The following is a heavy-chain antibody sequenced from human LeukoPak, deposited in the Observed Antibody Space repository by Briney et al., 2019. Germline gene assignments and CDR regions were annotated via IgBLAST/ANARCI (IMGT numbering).Heavy chain of an antibody. J-gene: IGHJ4*02. V-gene: IGHV3-23*01. D-gene: IGHD2-2*01. Sequence: GGSLRLSCAASGFTFSDYYMSWIRQAPGKGLEWVSAISGSGGSTYYADSVKGRFTISRDNSKNTLYLQMNSLRAEDTAVYYCAKADPSWTNDYWGQGTLVTVSS. CDR3: AKADPSWTNDY. CDR2: ISGSGGST. CDR1: GFTFSDYY.